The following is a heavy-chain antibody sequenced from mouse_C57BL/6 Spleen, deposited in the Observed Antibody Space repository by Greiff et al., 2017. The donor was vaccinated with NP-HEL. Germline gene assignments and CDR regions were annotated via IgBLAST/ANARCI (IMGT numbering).Heavy chain of an antibody. CDR3: ARWGRGTIYSNYDFDV. CDR2: IYIGNGYT. CDR1: GYTFTSYG. V-gene: IGHV1-58*01. Sequence: VQLKESGAELVRPGSSVKMSCKTSGYTFTSYGINWVKQRPGQGLEWIGYIYIGNGYTEYNEKFKGKATLTSDTSSSTAYMQLSSLTSEDSAIYFCARWGRGTIYSNYDFDVWGTGTTVTVSS. D-gene: IGHD2-5*01. J-gene: IGHJ1*03.